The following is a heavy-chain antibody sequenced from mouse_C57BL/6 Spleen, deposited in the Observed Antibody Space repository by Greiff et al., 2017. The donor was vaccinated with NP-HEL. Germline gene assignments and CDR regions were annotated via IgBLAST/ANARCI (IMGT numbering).Heavy chain of an antibody. CDR2: IYPRDGST. D-gene: IGHD1-1*01. Sequence: QVQLQQSGPELVKPGASVKLSCKASGYTFTSYDINWVKQRPGQGLEWIGWIYPRDGSTKYNEKFKGKATLTVDTSSSTAYMELHSLTSEHSAVYFCARWPITTVVDWYFDVWGTGTTVTVSS. CDR1: GYTFTSYD. V-gene: IGHV1-85*01. CDR3: ARWPITTVVDWYFDV. J-gene: IGHJ1*03.